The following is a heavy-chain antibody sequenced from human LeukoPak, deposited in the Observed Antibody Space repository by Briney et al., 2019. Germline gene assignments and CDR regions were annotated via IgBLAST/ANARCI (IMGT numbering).Heavy chain of an antibody. CDR2: ISSSSSTI. Sequence: GGSLRLSCAASGFTFSSYTMNWVRQAPGKGLEWVSYISSSSSTIYYADSVKGRFTISRDNAKNSLYLQMNSLRAEDTALYYCARDGSSSWYGGFDYWGQGTLVTVSS. D-gene: IGHD6-13*01. V-gene: IGHV3-48*01. J-gene: IGHJ4*02. CDR1: GFTFSSYT. CDR3: ARDGSSSWYGGFDY.